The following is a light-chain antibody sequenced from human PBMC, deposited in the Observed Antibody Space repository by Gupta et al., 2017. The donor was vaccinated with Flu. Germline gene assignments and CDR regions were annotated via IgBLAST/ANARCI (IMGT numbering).Light chain of an antibody. J-gene: IGLJ1*01. V-gene: IGLV1-44*01. CDR1: SSNIGSNT. CDR2: SNN. CDR3: AAWEDSLNGYV. Sequence: QSVLTQPPSASGTPGQRVTIPCSASSSNIGSNTVNWYQQLPGTAPKLLIYSNNQRPSGVPDRFSGSKSGTSASLAISGLQSEDEADYYCAAWEDSLNGYVFGTGTKVTVL.